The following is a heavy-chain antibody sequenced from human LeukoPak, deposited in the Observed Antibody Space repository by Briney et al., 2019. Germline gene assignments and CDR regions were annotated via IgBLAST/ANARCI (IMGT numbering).Heavy chain of an antibody. Sequence: ASVKVSCKASGYTFTGYYMHWVRQAPGQGLEWMGWINPNNGATNYAQKFQGRVTMTRDMSISTVYMELSRLRPDDTAVYYCARGTYYFDTSGCYLTVEYFQHWGQGAPVTVYS. CDR3: ARGTYYFDTSGCYLTVEYFQH. V-gene: IGHV1-2*02. CDR1: GYTFTGYY. CDR2: INPNNGAT. J-gene: IGHJ1*01. D-gene: IGHD3-22*01.